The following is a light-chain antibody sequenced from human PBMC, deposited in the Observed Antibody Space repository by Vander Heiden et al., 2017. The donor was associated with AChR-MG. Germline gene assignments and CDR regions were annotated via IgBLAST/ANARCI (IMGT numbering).Light chain of an antibody. Sequence: DIVMTHSPDSLAVSLGERATINCKSSQSVLYSSNDNNYLAWYQQKPGQPPKLLIYWASTRESGVPDRFSGSGSGTDFTLTISSLQAEDVAVYYCLQYYSTLWTFGQGTKVEIK. CDR3: LQYYSTLWT. CDR2: WAS. V-gene: IGKV4-1*01. CDR1: QSVLYSSNDNNY. J-gene: IGKJ1*01.